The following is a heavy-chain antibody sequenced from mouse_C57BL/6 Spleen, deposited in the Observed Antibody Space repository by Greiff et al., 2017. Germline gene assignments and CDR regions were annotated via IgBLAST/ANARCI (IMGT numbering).Heavy chain of an antibody. V-gene: IGHV1-69*01. CDR2: IDPSDSYT. CDR3: ARGKLLRPLDY. CDR1: GYTFTSYW. J-gene: IGHJ2*01. D-gene: IGHD1-2*01. Sequence: QVQLQQPGAELVMPGASVKLSCKASGYTFTSYWMHWVKQRPGQGLEWIGEIDPSDSYTNYNQKFKGKSTLTVDKSSSTAYMQLSSLTSEDSAVYYCARGKLLRPLDYWGQGTTLTVSS.